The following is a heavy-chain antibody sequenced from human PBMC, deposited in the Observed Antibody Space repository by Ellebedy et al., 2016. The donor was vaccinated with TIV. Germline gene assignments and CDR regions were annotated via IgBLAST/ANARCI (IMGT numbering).Heavy chain of an antibody. Sequence: AASVKVSCKASGYSFTSYYMHWVRQAPGQGLEWMGIINPSGGRTSYAQKFQGRVTMTRDTSTSTVHMGLSSRRSDDTAVYYCARDPHDIAIPSNFYGLDVWGQGTTVTVSS. CDR3: ARDPHDIAIPSNFYGLDV. CDR1: GYSFTSYY. CDR2: INPSGGRT. D-gene: IGHD3-9*01. J-gene: IGHJ6*02. V-gene: IGHV1-46*01.